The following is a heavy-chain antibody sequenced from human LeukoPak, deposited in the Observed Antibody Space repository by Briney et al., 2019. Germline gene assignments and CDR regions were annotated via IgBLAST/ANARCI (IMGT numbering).Heavy chain of an antibody. D-gene: IGHD3-22*01. Sequence: SETLSLTCTVSGGSISSSSYYWGWIRQPPRKGLEWIGSIYYSGSTYYNPSLKSRVTISVDTSKNQFSLKLSSVTAADTAVYYCARHGDYYDSSGYYYFDYWGQGTLVTVSS. CDR3: ARHGDYYDSSGYYYFDY. CDR1: GGSISSSSYY. CDR2: IYYSGST. V-gene: IGHV4-39*01. J-gene: IGHJ4*02.